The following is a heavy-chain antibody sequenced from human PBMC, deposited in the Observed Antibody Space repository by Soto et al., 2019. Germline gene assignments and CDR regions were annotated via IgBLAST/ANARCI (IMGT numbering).Heavy chain of an antibody. V-gene: IGHV3-53*01. CDR3: ARDRVESGYPEYFQH. CDR2: IFSGGST. J-gene: IGHJ1*01. CDR1: GFTVSGNH. Sequence: PGGSLRLSCAASGFTVSGNHMSWVRQAPGKGLEWVSVIFSGGSTYYADSVKGRFTISRDNSKNTLNLQMDNLRAEDTAVYYCARDRVESGYPEYFQHWGQGTLVTVSS. D-gene: IGHD3-22*01.